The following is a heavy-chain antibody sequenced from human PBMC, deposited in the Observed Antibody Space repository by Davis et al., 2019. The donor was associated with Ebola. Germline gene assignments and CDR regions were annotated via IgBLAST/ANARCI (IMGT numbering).Heavy chain of an antibody. D-gene: IGHD3-3*02. CDR3: TAEAGISF. CDR1: GFTFSNAW. V-gene: IGHV3-15*01. Sequence: PGGSLRLSCAASGFTFSNAWLSWVRQAQGKGLAWVGRIKSNVDGGTTDYAAPVKGRFTISRDDSKNTLYLQMNSLKTEDTAVYYCTAEAGISFWGQGTLVTVSS. CDR2: IKSNVDGGTT. J-gene: IGHJ4*02.